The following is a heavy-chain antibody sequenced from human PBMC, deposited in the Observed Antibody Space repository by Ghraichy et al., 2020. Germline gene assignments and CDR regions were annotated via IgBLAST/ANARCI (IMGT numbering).Heavy chain of an antibody. V-gene: IGHV4-4*07. CDR3: ARGGDFWSGYGANYYYYGMDV. J-gene: IGHJ6*02. CDR1: GGSISSYY. Sequence: SETLSLTCTASGGSISSYYWSWIRQPAGKGLEWIGRIYTSGSTNYNPSLKSRVTMSVDTSKNQFSLKLSSVTAADTAVYYCARGGDFWSGYGANYYYYGMDVWGQGTTVTVSS. D-gene: IGHD3-3*01. CDR2: IYTSGST.